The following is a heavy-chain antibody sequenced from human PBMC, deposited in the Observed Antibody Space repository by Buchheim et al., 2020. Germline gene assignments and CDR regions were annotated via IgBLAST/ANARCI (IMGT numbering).Heavy chain of an antibody. D-gene: IGHD6-19*01. CDR3: ARHRRGIAVAEYDY. V-gene: IGHV5-10-1*01. CDR1: GYSFTSNW. Sequence: EVQLVQSGAEVKKPGESLTISCKASGYSFTSNWISWVRQMPGKGLEWMGRIDPSDSYTNYSPSFQGHVTISLDKSISTAYLHLSSQKASDTGMYYCARHRRGIAVAEYDYWGQGTL. CDR2: IDPSDSYT. J-gene: IGHJ4*02.